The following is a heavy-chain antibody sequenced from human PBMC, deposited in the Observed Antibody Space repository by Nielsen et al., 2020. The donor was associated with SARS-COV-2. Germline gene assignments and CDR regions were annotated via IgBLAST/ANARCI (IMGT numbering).Heavy chain of an antibody. J-gene: IGHJ4*02. CDR1: GYTFTNYG. Sequence: ASVKVSCKASGYTFTNYGISWVRQAPGHGLEWMGWISGYNGDTNYAQKFQGRVTMTSDTSTSTVYMELSSLRSEDTAVYYCARVVHLTGYYSYWGQGTLVTVFS. CDR2: ISGYNGDT. CDR3: ARVVHLTGYYSY. V-gene: IGHV1-18*04. D-gene: IGHD3-9*01.